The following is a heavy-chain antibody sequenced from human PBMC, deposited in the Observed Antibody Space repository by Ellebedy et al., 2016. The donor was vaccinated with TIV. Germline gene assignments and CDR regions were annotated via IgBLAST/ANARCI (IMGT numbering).Heavy chain of an antibody. CDR1: GFTFSRDW. V-gene: IGHV3-7*03. CDR3: VRHRGTYFDF. J-gene: IGHJ4*02. Sequence: GGSLRLSCTASGFTFSRDWMTWVRQAPGKELEWVANIKENGREKYYVDSVKGRFTISRDNAKNSLFLQMDSLGAEDTAVYYCVRHRGTYFDFWGQGTLVTVSS. D-gene: IGHD3-10*01. CDR2: IKENGREK.